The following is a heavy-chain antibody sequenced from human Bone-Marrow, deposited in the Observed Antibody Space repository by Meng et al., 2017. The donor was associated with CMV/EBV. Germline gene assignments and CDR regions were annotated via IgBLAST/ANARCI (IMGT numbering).Heavy chain of an antibody. Sequence: GGSLRLSCAASGFTFTSNDMYWVRQAPGKGLEWVSAIGAAGDTYYSGSVKGRFTISRENAKNSLYLQMNSLRAGDTAVYYCAKGDYYYGMDVWGQGTTVNVSS. CDR1: GFTFTSND. J-gene: IGHJ6*02. V-gene: IGHV3-13*01. CDR3: AKGDYYYGMDV. D-gene: IGHD3-16*01. CDR2: IGAAGDT.